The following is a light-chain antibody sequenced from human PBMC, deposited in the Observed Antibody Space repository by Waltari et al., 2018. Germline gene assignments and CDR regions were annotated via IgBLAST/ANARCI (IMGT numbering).Light chain of an antibody. V-gene: IGLV2-14*01. CDR2: EVS. CDR1: SSDVGAYNY. Sequence: QSALTQPASVSGSPGQSIHISCTGTSSDVGAYNYVPWYQQHPGKAPKFLIYEVSNRPSGVSNRFSGSKSGNTASLTISGLQAEDEADYYCSSYTTSSIPGVFGTGTKVTVL. J-gene: IGLJ1*01. CDR3: SSYTTSSIPGV.